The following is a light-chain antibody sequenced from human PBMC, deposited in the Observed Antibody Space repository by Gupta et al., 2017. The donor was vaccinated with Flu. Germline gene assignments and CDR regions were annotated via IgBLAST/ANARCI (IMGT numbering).Light chain of an antibody. J-gene: IGKJ5*01. CDR3: QQLYNYPPLT. Sequence: DIYLTQSPSFFSPSLEDTVTITCRASQEISSYFAWYQQKPGKTPKLLIYAASTFQRGVPSRFSGSGSGTELTLTISNRQPEDFAAYYCQQLYNYPPLTFGQGTRVEIK. CDR1: QEISSY. CDR2: AAS. V-gene: IGKV1-9*01.